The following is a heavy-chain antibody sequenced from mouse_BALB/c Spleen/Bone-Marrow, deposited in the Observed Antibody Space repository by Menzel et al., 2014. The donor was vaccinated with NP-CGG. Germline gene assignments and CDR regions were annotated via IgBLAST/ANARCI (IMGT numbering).Heavy chain of an antibody. D-gene: IGHD1-1*01. Sequence: QVQLKDSGAELVWPGASVKLSCKASGYTFTSYWINWVKQRPGQGLEWIGNIYPSDSYTNYNQKFKDKATLTVDKSSTTAYMQLSSPTSEDSAVYYCTRGGSSPYYFDYWGQGSTLTVSS. V-gene: IGHV1-69*02. CDR2: IYPSDSYT. CDR3: TRGGSSPYYFDY. CDR1: GYTFTSYW. J-gene: IGHJ2*01.